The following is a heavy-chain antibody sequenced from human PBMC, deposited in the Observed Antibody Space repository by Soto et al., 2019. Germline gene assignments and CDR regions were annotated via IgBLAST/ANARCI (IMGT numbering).Heavy chain of an antibody. Sequence: ASVKVSCKASGGTFSSYAISWVRQAPGQGLEWMGGIIPIFGTANYAQKFQGRVTITADESTSTAYMELSSLRSEDTAVYYCARTYDSSGPNSGGYGFDIWGQGTMVTVSS. CDR1: GGTFSSYA. V-gene: IGHV1-69*13. D-gene: IGHD3-22*01. CDR3: ARTYDSSGPNSGGYGFDI. CDR2: IIPIFGTA. J-gene: IGHJ3*02.